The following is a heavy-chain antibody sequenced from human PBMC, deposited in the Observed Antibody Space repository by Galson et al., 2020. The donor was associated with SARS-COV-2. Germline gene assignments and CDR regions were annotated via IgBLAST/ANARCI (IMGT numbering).Heavy chain of an antibody. D-gene: IGHD5-12*01. CDR2: INPGTGGT. Sequence: ASVKVSCKASGYTFIDVYLHWVRQAPGHGLEWLGLINPGTGGTNYAVNFQGRVTMTRDTSINTAYMELTRLNFDDTAVYFCARGGNIVAKPLDNWGQGTLVTVSS. J-gene: IGHJ4*02. CDR1: GYTFIDVY. V-gene: IGHV1-2*02. CDR3: ARGGNIVAKPLDN.